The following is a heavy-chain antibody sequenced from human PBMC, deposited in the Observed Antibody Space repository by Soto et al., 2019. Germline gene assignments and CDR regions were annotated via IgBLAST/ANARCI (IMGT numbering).Heavy chain of an antibody. CDR1: GFTFSSYA. Sequence: PGGSLRLSCAASGFTFSSYAMSWVRQAPGKGLEWVSAISGSGGSTYYADSVKGRFTISRDNSKNTLYLQMNSLRAEDTAVYYSANNRPSGGGYWPNYYGMDVWGKGTTVTVSP. CDR3: ANNRPSGGGYWPNYYGMDV. J-gene: IGHJ6*04. V-gene: IGHV3-23*01. D-gene: IGHD6-19*01. CDR2: ISGSGGST.